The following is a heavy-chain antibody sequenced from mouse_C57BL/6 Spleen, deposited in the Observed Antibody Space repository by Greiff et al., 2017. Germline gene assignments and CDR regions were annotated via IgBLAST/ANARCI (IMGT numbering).Heavy chain of an antibody. V-gene: IGHV1-19*01. D-gene: IGHD4-1*01. CDR2: INPYNGGT. Sequence: EVQLQQSGPVLVKPGASVKMSCKASGYTFTDYYMNWVKQSHGKSLEWIGVINPYNGGTSYNQKFKGKATLTVDKSSSTAFMELNSLTSEDSAVYYCARHTGTGYYFDYWGQGTTLTVSS. CDR3: ARHTGTGYYFDY. CDR1: GYTFTDYY. J-gene: IGHJ2*01.